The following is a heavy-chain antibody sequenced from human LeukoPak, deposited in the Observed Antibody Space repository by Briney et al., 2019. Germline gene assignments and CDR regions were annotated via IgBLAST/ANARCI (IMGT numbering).Heavy chain of an antibody. J-gene: IGHJ4*02. CDR2: ISGSGGGT. CDR1: GFTFSSYG. V-gene: IGHV3-23*01. CDR3: AKDPGLQYYDFWSGYSYYFDY. Sequence: PGGSLRLSCAASGFTFSSYGMSWVRQAPGKGPEWVSAISGSGGGTYYADSVKGRFTISRDNSKNTLYLQMNSLRAEDTAVYYCAKDPGLQYYDFWSGYSYYFDYWGQGTLVTVSS. D-gene: IGHD3-3*01.